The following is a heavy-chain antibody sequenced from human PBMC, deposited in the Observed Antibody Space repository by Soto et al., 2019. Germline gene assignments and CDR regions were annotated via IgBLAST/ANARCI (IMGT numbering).Heavy chain of an antibody. J-gene: IGHJ5*02. CDR1: GFTFENFG. D-gene: IGHD1-26*01. CDR3: AKNQGVELVPLATVDWFDP. V-gene: IGHV3-23*01. CDR2: ISGSGLNK. Sequence: GSLRLSCAASGFTFENFGMSWVRQAPGKGLEWISSISGSGLNKYYADSVKGRFTISRDNSKNTVYLELSNLRAEDTAVYHCAKNQGVELVPLATVDWFDPWGQGSVVTVSS.